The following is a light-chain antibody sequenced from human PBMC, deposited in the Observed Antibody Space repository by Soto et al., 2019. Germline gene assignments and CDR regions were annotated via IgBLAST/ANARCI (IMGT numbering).Light chain of an antibody. J-gene: IGKJ5*01. Sequence: EIVMTQSPATLSLSPGERATLSCRASQSVSSSYLSWYQQKPGQAPRLLIYGASTRATGIPARFSGSGSGTEFTLTISSLQPEDFAVYYCQQAFSITFGQGTRLEIK. CDR3: QQAFSIT. V-gene: IGKV3D-7*01. CDR1: QSVSSSY. CDR2: GAS.